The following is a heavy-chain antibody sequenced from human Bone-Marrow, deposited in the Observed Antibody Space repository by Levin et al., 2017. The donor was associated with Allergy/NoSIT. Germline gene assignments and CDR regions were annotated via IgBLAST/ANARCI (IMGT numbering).Heavy chain of an antibody. V-gene: IGHV3-15*07. J-gene: IGHJ4*02. D-gene: IGHD6-13*01. CDR1: GFTFSNAW. Sequence: GESLKISCAASGFTFSNAWMNWVRQAPGKGLEWVGRIKSKTDGGTTDYAAPVKGRFTISRDDSKNTLYLQMNSLKTEDTAVYYCTSRAAAAVVVFDYWGQGTLVTVSS. CDR3: TSRAAAAVVVFDY. CDR2: IKSKTDGGTT.